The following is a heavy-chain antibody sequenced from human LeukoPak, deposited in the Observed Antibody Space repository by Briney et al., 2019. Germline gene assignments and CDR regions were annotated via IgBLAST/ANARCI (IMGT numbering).Heavy chain of an antibody. J-gene: IGHJ4*02. Sequence: GGSLRLSCAASGFTFDDYGMSWVRQAPGKGLEWVSGINWNGGSTGYADSVKGRFTISRDNAKNSLYLQMNSLRAEDTALYYCARKWDSSSWYPSDYWGQGTLVTVSS. CDR2: INWNGGST. CDR3: ARKWDSSSWYPSDY. CDR1: GFTFDDYG. D-gene: IGHD6-13*01. V-gene: IGHV3-20*04.